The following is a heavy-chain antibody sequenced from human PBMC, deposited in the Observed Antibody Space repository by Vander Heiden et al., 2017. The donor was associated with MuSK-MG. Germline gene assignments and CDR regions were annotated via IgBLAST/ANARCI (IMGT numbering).Heavy chain of an antibody. D-gene: IGHD6-6*01. CDR1: GFTFSRYC. J-gene: IGHJ4*02. Sequence: EVQLVESGGGLVQPGGSLRLPCAASGFTFSRYCVSWARQAPGKGLEWVANIRQDGSEKYYVDSVKGRFTISRDNAKNSLYLQMNSLRAEDTAVYYCARSIGYSSSKGGFDYWGQGTLVTVSS. CDR3: ARSIGYSSSKGGFDY. CDR2: IRQDGSEK. V-gene: IGHV3-7*03.